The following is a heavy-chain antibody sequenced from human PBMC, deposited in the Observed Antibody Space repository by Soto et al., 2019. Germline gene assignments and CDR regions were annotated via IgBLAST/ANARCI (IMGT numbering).Heavy chain of an antibody. Sequence: QDQLVQSGAEVKKPGSSVKVSCKASGGTFSRYTFSWVRQAPGQGLEWMGRIIPALGTATYAQKFQGRVTITAAESATTVYMELKSLTSEDTAVYYCARPDFGDYWYFDLWGRGTLVTVSS. D-gene: IGHD4-17*01. CDR1: GGTFSRYT. J-gene: IGHJ2*01. V-gene: IGHV1-69*08. CDR2: IIPALGTA. CDR3: ARPDFGDYWYFDL.